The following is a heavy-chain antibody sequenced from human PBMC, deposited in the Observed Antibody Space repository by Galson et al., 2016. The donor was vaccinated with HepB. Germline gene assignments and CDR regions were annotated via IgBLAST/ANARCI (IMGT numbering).Heavy chain of an antibody. CDR1: GFSFRSED. V-gene: IGHV3-48*03. CDR2: ISTSGSGT. Sequence: SLRLSCAASGFSFRSEDMNWVRQAPGKGLEWVSYISTSGSGTYYADSVRGRFTISRDNAKSSLYVQMNHLRAEDTAVYYCVGGHYGHWGQGTLVPVSS. D-gene: IGHD3-10*01. J-gene: IGHJ4*02. CDR3: VGGHYGH.